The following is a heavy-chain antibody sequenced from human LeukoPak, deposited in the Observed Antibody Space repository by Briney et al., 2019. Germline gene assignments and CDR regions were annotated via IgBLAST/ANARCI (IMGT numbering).Heavy chain of an antibody. D-gene: IGHD3-16*01. CDR3: ATVYLGY. Sequence: GGSLRLSCAASGFTFRDHWMNWVRQAPGKGLEWEASIKEDGSETYYVDSVRGRFTISRDNAENSVFLQMNSLRAEDTALYYCATVYLGYWGQGTLVTVSS. CDR1: GFTFRDHW. J-gene: IGHJ4*02. V-gene: IGHV3-7*02. CDR2: IKEDGSET.